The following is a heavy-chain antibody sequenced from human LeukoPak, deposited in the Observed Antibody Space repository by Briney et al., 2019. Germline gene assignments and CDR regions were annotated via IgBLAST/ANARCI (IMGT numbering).Heavy chain of an antibody. CDR2: INPNSGGT. Sequence: ASVKVSCKASGYTFTGYYMHWLRQAPGQGLEWMGWINPNSGGTNYAQKFQGRVTMTRDTSISTAYMELSRLRSDDTAVYYCARGQRWEPTWNYYYYGMDVWGQGTTVTVSS. CDR1: GYTFTGYY. CDR3: ARGQRWEPTWNYYYYGMDV. D-gene: IGHD1-26*01. J-gene: IGHJ6*02. V-gene: IGHV1-2*02.